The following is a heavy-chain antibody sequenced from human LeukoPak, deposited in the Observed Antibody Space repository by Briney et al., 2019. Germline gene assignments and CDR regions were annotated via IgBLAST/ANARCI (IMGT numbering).Heavy chain of an antibody. V-gene: IGHV3-23*01. J-gene: IGHJ4*02. Sequence: GGSLRLSCAASGFTFSSYAMSWVRQAPGKGLEWVSAISGSGGSTYYADSVKGRFTISRDNSKYTLYLQMNSLRAEDTAVYYCAKDLSSGYYIDFDYWGQGTLVTVSS. D-gene: IGHD3-22*01. CDR2: ISGSGGST. CDR3: AKDLSSGYYIDFDY. CDR1: GFTFSSYA.